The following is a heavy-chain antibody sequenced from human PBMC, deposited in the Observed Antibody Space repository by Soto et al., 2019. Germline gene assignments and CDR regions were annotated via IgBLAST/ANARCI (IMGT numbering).Heavy chain of an antibody. V-gene: IGHV3-64D*06. Sequence: AGGSLRLSCSASGFTFSSYAMHWVRQAPGKGLEYVSAISSNGGSTYYADSVKGRFTISRDNSKNTLYLQMSSLRAEDTAVYYCLKYRRDGYNRGYFDYWGQGTLVTVSS. CDR2: ISSNGGST. J-gene: IGHJ4*02. D-gene: IGHD5-12*01. CDR1: GFTFSSYA. CDR3: LKYRRDGYNRGYFDY.